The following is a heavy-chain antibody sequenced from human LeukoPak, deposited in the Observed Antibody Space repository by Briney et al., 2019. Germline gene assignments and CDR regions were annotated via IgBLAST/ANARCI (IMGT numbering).Heavy chain of an antibody. CDR2: IIPMFGTA. Sequence: SVKVSCKASGGTFSSYAISWVRQAPGQGLEWMGGIIPMFGTANYAQKFQGRVTITADESTSTAYMELSSLRSEDTAVYYCARVSRYCSGGSCYVHYYYYGMDVWGQGTTVTVSS. D-gene: IGHD2-15*01. CDR1: GGTFSSYA. CDR3: ARVSRYCSGGSCYVHYYYYGMDV. V-gene: IGHV1-69*01. J-gene: IGHJ6*02.